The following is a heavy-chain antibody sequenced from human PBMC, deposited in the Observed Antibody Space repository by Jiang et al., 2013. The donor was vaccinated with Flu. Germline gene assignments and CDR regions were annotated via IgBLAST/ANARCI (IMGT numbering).Heavy chain of an antibody. V-gene: IGHV1-46*01. Sequence: GAEVKKPGASVRVSCKASGYTFTNYYMHWVRQAPGQGLEWMGLINPSGGSTNYAQKFQGRVTMTRDTSTSTVYMELSSLRSEDAAVYYCAPTSSNGWYYFDYWGQGTLVTVS. CDR1: GYTFTNYY. D-gene: IGHD6-19*01. CDR2: INPSGGST. J-gene: IGHJ4*02. CDR3: APTSSNGWYYFDY.